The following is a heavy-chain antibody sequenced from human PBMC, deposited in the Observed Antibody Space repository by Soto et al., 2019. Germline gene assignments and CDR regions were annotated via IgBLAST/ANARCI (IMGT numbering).Heavy chain of an antibody. J-gene: IGHJ4*02. CDR2: ISGSGGST. Sequence: GGSLRLSCAASGFTFSSYAMSWVRQAPGKGLEWVSVISGSGGSTYYADSVKGRFTISRDNSKKTLYLQMNSLRAEDTAVYYCASRSSGWYFDYWGQGTLVTVSS. CDR3: ASRSSGWYFDY. V-gene: IGHV3-23*01. D-gene: IGHD6-19*01. CDR1: GFTFSSYA.